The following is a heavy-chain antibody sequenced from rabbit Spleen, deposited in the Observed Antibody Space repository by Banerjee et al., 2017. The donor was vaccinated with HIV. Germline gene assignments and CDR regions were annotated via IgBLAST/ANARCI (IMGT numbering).Heavy chain of an antibody. CDR3: LRGANSSGYYTL. V-gene: IGHV1S47*01. Sequence: QEQLVACGGGVVQPGGSLKLSCKASGFDFSNYGVSWVRQAPGKGLEWIGYIDPLFGTTYYANWVNGRLTISSNNAQYTLYLQLNILTAAATATYFCLRGANSSGYYTLWGQGTLVTVS. D-gene: IGHD1-1*01. J-gene: IGHJ4*01. CDR1: GFDFSNYG. CDR2: IDPLFGTT.